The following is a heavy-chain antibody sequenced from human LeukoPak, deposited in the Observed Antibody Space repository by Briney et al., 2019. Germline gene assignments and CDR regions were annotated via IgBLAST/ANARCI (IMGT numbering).Heavy chain of an antibody. Sequence: GGSLRLSCAASGFTFRRHWMYWVRQAPGKGLEWVANIKQDGSAKPYVDSVKGRFTISRDNAKNSLFLQMNSLRAEDTAVYYCAKPLGCSSTSCYGSDYWGQGTLVTVSS. J-gene: IGHJ4*02. D-gene: IGHD2-2*01. V-gene: IGHV3-7*03. CDR2: IKQDGSAK. CDR3: AKPLGCSSTSCYGSDY. CDR1: GFTFRRHW.